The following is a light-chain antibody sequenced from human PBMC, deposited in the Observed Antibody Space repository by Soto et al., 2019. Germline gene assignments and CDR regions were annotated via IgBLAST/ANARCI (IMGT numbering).Light chain of an antibody. CDR3: QQYGSSPFT. V-gene: IGKV3-20*01. CDR2: GAS. J-gene: IGKJ3*01. CDR1: QNINTR. Sequence: TQSPSTLSASVGDRVTITCRASQNINTRLAWYQHRPGQAPRLLIYGASSRATGIPDRFSGSGSGTDFTLTISRLEPEDFAVYYCQQYGSSPFTFGPGTKVDNK.